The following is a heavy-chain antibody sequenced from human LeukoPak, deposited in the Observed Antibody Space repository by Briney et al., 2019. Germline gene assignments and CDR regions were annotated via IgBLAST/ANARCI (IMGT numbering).Heavy chain of an antibody. J-gene: IGHJ6*04. CDR3: ARGRPVDV. CDR2: IWYDGSNK. CDR1: GFTFSSYA. Sequence: GGSLRLSCAASGFTFSSYAMSWVRQAPGKGLEWVAVIWYDGSNKYYADSVKGRFTISRDNSKNTLYLKMNSLRAEATAVYYCARGRPVDVWDKGTTVTVSS. V-gene: IGHV3-33*08.